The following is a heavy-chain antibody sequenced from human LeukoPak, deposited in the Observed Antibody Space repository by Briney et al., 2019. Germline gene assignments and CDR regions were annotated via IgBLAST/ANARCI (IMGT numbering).Heavy chain of an antibody. D-gene: IGHD6-19*01. Sequence: PGGSLRLSSAASGFTFSSYSMNWVRQAPGKGLEWVSYISSSSSTIYYADSVKGRFTISRDNAKNSLYLQMNSLRVEDTAVYYCARYSSGWSFDYWGQGTLVTVSS. V-gene: IGHV3-48*01. CDR1: GFTFSSYS. J-gene: IGHJ4*02. CDR2: ISSSSSTI. CDR3: ARYSSGWSFDY.